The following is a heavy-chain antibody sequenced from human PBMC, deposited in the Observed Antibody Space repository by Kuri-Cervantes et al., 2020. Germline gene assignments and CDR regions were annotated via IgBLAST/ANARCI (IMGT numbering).Heavy chain of an antibody. CDR2: IYPPDSDT. CDR1: GYSFTNYW. D-gene: IGHD4-17*01. J-gene: IGHJ5*02. V-gene: IGHV5-51*01. Sequence: GGFLRLSCKASGYSFTNYWIGWVRQMPGKGLELMGIIYPPDSDTRYSPSFQGQVIISADRSISTAYLQWSSLKASDTAIYYCARRVTEVTTGENWFDPWGEGTLVTVSS. CDR3: ARRVTEVTTGENWFDP.